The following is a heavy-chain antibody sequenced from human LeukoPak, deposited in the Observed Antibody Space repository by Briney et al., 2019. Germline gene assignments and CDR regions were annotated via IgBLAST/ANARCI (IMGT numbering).Heavy chain of an antibody. CDR1: GGSFSGYY. CDR2: INHSGST. Sequence: PSETLSLTCAVYGGSFSGYYWSWIRQPPGKGLEWIGEINHSGSTNYNPSLKGRVTISVDTSKNQFSLKLSSVTAADTAVYYCARGRMALGAVAGTEAIYYFDYWGQGTLVTVSS. V-gene: IGHV4-34*01. J-gene: IGHJ4*02. CDR3: ARGRMALGAVAGTEAIYYFDY. D-gene: IGHD6-19*01.